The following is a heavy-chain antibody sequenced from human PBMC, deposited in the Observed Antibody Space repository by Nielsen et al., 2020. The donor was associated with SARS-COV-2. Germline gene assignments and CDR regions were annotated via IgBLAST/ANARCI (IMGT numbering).Heavy chain of an antibody. J-gene: IGHJ6*02. CDR1: GFTFRSYG. Sequence: GGSLRLSCAASGFTFRSYGMHWVRQAPGKGLERVVVISYDGSNKYYADSVKGRFTISRDNSKNTLYLQMNSLRAEDTAVYYCAKDGSGWPYYYYGMAVWGQGTTVTVSS. D-gene: IGHD6-19*01. CDR2: ISYDGSNK. V-gene: IGHV3-30*18. CDR3: AKDGSGWPYYYYGMAV.